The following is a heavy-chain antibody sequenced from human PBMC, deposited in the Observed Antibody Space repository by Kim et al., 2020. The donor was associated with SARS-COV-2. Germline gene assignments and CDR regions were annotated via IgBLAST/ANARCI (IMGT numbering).Heavy chain of an antibody. Sequence: ASVKVSCKAFGYTFTGYYIHWVRQAPGQGLEWMGWINPNSGGTNYAQNFQGRVTMTRDTSISTAYMELSRLRSDDTAVYYCARDQTGTTRAYDYYYYGMDVWGQGTTVTVSS. CDR1: GYTFTGYY. CDR2: INPNSGGT. J-gene: IGHJ6*02. D-gene: IGHD1-7*01. CDR3: ARDQTGTTRAYDYYYYGMDV. V-gene: IGHV1-2*02.